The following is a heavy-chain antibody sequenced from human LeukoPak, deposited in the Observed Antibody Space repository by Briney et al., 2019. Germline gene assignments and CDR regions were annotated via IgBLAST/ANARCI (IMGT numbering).Heavy chain of an antibody. D-gene: IGHD6-6*01. CDR2: INHSGSA. J-gene: IGHJ4*01. Sequence: SETLSLTCAVYGGSFSGYYWNWIRQPPGKGLEWIGEINHSGSANYNPSLETRVIISVDTSKNQVSLKLTSVTAADMAVYYCARRPAAVRPGHYDYWGHGILVTVSS. CDR3: ARRPAAVRPGHYDY. CDR1: GGSFSGYY. V-gene: IGHV4-34*01.